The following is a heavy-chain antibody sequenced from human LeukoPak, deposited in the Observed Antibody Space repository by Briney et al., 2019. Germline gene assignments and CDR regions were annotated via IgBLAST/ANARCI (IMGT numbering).Heavy chain of an antibody. CDR1: GGSISSSSYY. J-gene: IGHJ4*02. CDR3: ARDRTYDSSGYSSYYFDY. V-gene: IGHV4-39*07. Sequence: SETLSLTCTVSGGSISSSSYYWGWIRQPPGKGLERIGSIYYSGSTYYNPSLKSRVTISVDTSKNQFSLKLSSVTAADTAVYYCARDRTYDSSGYSSYYFDYWGQGTLVTVSS. CDR2: IYYSGST. D-gene: IGHD3-22*01.